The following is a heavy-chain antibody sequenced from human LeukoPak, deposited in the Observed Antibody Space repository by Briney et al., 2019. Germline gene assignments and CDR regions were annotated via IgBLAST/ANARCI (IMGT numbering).Heavy chain of an antibody. V-gene: IGHV3-7*01. CDR1: RFTFSNFW. Sequence: GGSLRLSCAASRFTFSNFWMSWVRQAPGKGLEWVANIKPDGSANFYVDSVKGRFTISRDNAENSLYLQMNSLRPEDTAVYYCARHFSTYSYGLDVWAKGPQSPSP. CDR3: ARHFSTYSYGLDV. J-gene: IGHJ6*02. D-gene: IGHD3-3*02. CDR2: IKPDGSAN.